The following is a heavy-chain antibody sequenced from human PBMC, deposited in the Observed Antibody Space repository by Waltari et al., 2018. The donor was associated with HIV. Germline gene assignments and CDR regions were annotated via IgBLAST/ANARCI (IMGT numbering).Heavy chain of an antibody. CDR2: IYSGYTT. D-gene: IGHD1-26*01. Sequence: EVQLVESGGGLIQPGGSLRLSCAASGFTVSSNYMTWVRQAPGKGRGGVSVIYSGYTTYYADSVKCRCAISRDNSKNTLYLQMNSLRAEDTAVYYCARGGGSYLHFFDYWGQGTLVTVSS. J-gene: IGHJ4*02. CDR3: ARGGGSYLHFFDY. V-gene: IGHV3-53*01. CDR1: GFTVSSNY.